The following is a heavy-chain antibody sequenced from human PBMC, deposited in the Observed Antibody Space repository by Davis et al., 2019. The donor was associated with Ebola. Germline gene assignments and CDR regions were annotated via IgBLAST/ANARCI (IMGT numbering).Heavy chain of an antibody. V-gene: IGHV3-30-3*02. CDR3: AKNNWNDFIMLDY. CDR1: GFTFSSYA. D-gene: IGHD1-1*01. CDR2: ISYDGSNK. Sequence: GESLKISCAASGFTFSSYAMHWVRQAPGKGLEWVAVISYDGSNKYYAESVKGRFTISRDNSKNTLYLQMNSLRAEDTAVYYCAKNNWNDFIMLDYWGQGTLVTVSS. J-gene: IGHJ4*02.